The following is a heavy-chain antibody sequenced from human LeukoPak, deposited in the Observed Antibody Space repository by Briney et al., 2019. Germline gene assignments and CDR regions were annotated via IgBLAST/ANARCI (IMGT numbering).Heavy chain of an antibody. CDR3: ARDLGDPYGDCGPAPAADAFDI. D-gene: IGHD4-17*01. CDR1: GFTFSDYY. Sequence: GGSLRLSCAASGFTFSDYYMSWIRQAPGKGLEWVSYISSSGSTIYYADSVKGRFTISRDNAKNSLYLQMNSLRAEDTAVYYCARDLGDPYGDCGPAPAADAFDIWGQGTMVTVSS. J-gene: IGHJ3*02. CDR2: ISSSGSTI. V-gene: IGHV3-11*04.